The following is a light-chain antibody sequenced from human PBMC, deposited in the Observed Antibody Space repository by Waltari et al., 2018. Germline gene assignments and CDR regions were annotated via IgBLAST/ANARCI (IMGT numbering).Light chain of an antibody. CDR3: QQRSNWPLT. CDR2: DAS. V-gene: IGKV3-11*01. Sequence: EILLTQSPATLSLSPGERATLSFRASQIVTSYLAWYQQKPGQAPRLLIYDASNRATGIPARFSGSGSGTDFTLTISSLEPEDFAVYYCQQRSNWPLTFGGGTKVEIK. J-gene: IGKJ4*01. CDR1: QIVTSY.